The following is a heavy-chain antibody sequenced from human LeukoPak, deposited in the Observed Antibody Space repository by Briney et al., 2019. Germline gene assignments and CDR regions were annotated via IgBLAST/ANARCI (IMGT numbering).Heavy chain of an antibody. J-gene: IGHJ6*02. Sequence: SVKVSCKASGGTFSSYAISWVRQAPGQGLEWMGRIIPILGIANYAQKFQGRVAITADKSTSTAYMEPSSLRSEDTAVYYYARDATAPDYYDSSGYYPDYYGMDVWGQGTTVTVSS. D-gene: IGHD3-22*01. CDR3: ARDATAPDYYDSSGYYPDYYGMDV. CDR2: IIPILGIA. V-gene: IGHV1-69*04. CDR1: GGTFSSYA.